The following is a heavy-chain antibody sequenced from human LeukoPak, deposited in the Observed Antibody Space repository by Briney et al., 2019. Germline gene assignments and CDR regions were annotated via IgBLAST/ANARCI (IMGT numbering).Heavy chain of an antibody. CDR2: ISGSGGRT. CDR1: GFTFSSYA. V-gene: IGHV3-23*01. Sequence: AGGSLRLSCAASGFTFSSYAMSWVRQAPGKGLEWVSAISGSGGRTYYADSVKGRFTISRDNSKNTLYLQMNSLRAEDTAVYYCAKDIVVVPAAPLDAFDIWGQGTMVTVSS. CDR3: AKDIVVVPAAPLDAFDI. D-gene: IGHD2-2*01. J-gene: IGHJ3*02.